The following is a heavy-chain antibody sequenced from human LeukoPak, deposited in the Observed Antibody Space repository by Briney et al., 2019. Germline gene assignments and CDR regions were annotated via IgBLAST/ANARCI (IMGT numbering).Heavy chain of an antibody. Sequence: GGSLRLSCVVSGTPFERHGMHWVRQPPGKGLEWLAFIKYDGSRTDYEDSVKGRFTVSRDNSKNTLYLEMNSLRAEDTALYYCVKDTIFTVDPFDYWGQGTLVTVSS. D-gene: IGHD3-3*01. V-gene: IGHV3-30*02. CDR2: IKYDGSRT. CDR3: VKDTIFTVDPFDY. J-gene: IGHJ4*02. CDR1: GTPFERHG.